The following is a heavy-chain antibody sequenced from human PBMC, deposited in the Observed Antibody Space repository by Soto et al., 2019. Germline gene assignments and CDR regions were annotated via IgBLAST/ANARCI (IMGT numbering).Heavy chain of an antibody. CDR1: GYAFTTYG. CDR2: ISAHNGNT. Sequence: QVHLVQSGAEVKKPGASVKVSCQGSGYAFTTYGITWVRQAPGQGLEWMGWISAHNGNTNYAQKLQGRVTVTRDTSTSTAYMELRRLRYDDMAVYYCARGRYGDYWGQGALVTVSS. J-gene: IGHJ4*02. D-gene: IGHD1-1*01. V-gene: IGHV1-18*03. CDR3: ARGRYGDY.